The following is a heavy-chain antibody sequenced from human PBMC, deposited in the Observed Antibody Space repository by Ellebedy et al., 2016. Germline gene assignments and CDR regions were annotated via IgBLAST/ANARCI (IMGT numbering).Heavy chain of an antibody. V-gene: IGHV4-39*02. D-gene: IGHD3-22*01. CDR2: IYYSGST. Sequence: SETLSLTCIVSGGSISSSSYYWGWIRQPPGKGLEWIGSIYYSGSTYYNPSLKSRVTISVDTSKNQFSLKLSSVTAADTAVYYCARDFQDYYDSSGYYSDAFDIWGQGTMVTVSS. CDR1: GGSISSSSYY. J-gene: IGHJ3*02. CDR3: ARDFQDYYDSSGYYSDAFDI.